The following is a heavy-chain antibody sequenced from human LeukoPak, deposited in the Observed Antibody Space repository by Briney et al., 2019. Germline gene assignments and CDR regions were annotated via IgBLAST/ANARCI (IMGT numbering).Heavy chain of an antibody. Sequence: SETLSLTCAVYGGSFSGYYWSWIRQPPGKGLEWIGEINHSGSTNYNPSLKSRVTISVDTSKNQFSLKLSSVTAADTAVYYCARGPITYFYGSGSYYIFDYWGQGTLVTVSS. CDR2: INHSGST. V-gene: IGHV4-34*01. CDR1: GGSFSGYY. D-gene: IGHD3-10*01. CDR3: ARGPITYFYGSGSYYIFDY. J-gene: IGHJ4*02.